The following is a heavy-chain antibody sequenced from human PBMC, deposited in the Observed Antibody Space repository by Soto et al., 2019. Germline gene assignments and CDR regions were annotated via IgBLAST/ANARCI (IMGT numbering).Heavy chain of an antibody. J-gene: IGHJ4*02. Sequence: GGSLRLSCAASGFTFSSYAMSWVRQAPGKGLEWVSAISGSGGSTYYADSVKGRFTISRDNSKNTLYLQMNSLRAEDTAVYYCAKSIAVAGPPAYYFDYWGQGTLVTVSS. V-gene: IGHV3-23*01. CDR3: AKSIAVAGPPAYYFDY. CDR2: ISGSGGST. CDR1: GFTFSSYA. D-gene: IGHD6-19*01.